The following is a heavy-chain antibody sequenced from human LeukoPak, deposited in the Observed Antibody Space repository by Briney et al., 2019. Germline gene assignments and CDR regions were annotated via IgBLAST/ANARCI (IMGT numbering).Heavy chain of an antibody. CDR3: ARGWGGSTPTATTRPRYFDL. D-gene: IGHD4-11*01. CDR1: GGSTSSGRYY. J-gene: IGHJ2*01. Sequence: SQTLSLTCTVSGGSTSSGRYYWSWIRQHQGKDLEWIGYIYYSGSTYYNPSLKSRVTISMDTSKNQFSLKLSSVTAADTAVFHCARGWGGSTPTATTRPRYFDLWGRGTLVTVSS. CDR2: IYYSGST. V-gene: IGHV4-31*03.